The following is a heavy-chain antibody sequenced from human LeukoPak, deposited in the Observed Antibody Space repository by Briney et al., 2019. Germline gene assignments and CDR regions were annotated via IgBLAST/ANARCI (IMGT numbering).Heavy chain of an antibody. J-gene: IGHJ4*02. V-gene: IGHV1-18*04. CDR1: GYTFTGYY. CDR2: ISAYNGNT. D-gene: IGHD6-19*01. Sequence: GASVKVSCKASGYTFTGYYMHWVRQAPGQGLEWMGWISAYNGNTNYAQKLQGRVTMTTDTSTSTAYMELRSLRSDDTAVYYCARVKKEQWLTFDYWGQGILVTVSS. CDR3: ARVKKEQWLTFDY.